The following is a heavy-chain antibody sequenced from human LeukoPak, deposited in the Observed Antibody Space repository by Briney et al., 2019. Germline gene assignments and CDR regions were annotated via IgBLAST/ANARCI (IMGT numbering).Heavy chain of an antibody. D-gene: IGHD3-9*01. CDR3: ARGILRYFDFLPYFDY. J-gene: IGHJ4*02. CDR2: IYYSGST. Sequence: SETLSLTCTVSGGSISSSSHYWGWIRQPPGKGLEWIGNIYYSGSTYYNPSLKSRVTISVDTSKNQFSLKLGSVTAADTAVYYCARGILRYFDFLPYFDYWGQGTLVTVSS. V-gene: IGHV4-39*07. CDR1: GGSISSSSHY.